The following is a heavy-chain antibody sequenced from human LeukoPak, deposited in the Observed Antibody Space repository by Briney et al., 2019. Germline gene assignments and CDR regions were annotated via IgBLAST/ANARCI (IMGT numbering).Heavy chain of an antibody. D-gene: IGHD1/OR15-1a*01. CDR1: GFTFCSYG. CDR2: IRYDGSNK. J-gene: IGHJ4*02. Sequence: SLTLSCEGCGFTFCSYGMQWVRQAAGKGLEWVAFIRYDGSNKYYADSVKGRFTTCRDNSKNTLYLQMNSLRAEDKAVYYCAKKEQGYDYWGQGTLVTVSS. V-gene: IGHV3-30*02. CDR3: AKKEQGYDY.